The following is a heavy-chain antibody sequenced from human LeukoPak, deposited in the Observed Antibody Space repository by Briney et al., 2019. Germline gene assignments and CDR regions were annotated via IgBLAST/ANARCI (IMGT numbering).Heavy chain of an antibody. CDR2: ISGDGGST. CDR1: GFTFDDYA. J-gene: IGHJ6*02. Sequence: GGSLSLSCAASGFTFDDYAMHWVRQAPGKGLEWVSLISGDGGSTYYADSVKGRFTISRDNSKNSLYLQMNSLRTEDTALYYCANGNDLDGAYYYYGMDVWGQGTTVTVSS. V-gene: IGHV3-43*02. CDR3: ANGNDLDGAYYYYGMDV. D-gene: IGHD4-17*01.